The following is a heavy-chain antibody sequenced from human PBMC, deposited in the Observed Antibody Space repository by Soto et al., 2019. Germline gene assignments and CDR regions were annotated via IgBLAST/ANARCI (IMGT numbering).Heavy chain of an antibody. D-gene: IGHD5-12*01. CDR2: INPNSGGT. Sequence: QVQLVQSGAEVKKPGASVKVSCKASGYTFTGYYIHWVRQAPGQGLEWMGWINPNSGGTNYAQKFQGWVTMTRDTSISTAYMELSRLTSDDTAVYYCATACRDGYNCLYYWGQGTLVTVSS. CDR3: ATACRDGYNCLYY. CDR1: GYTFTGYY. J-gene: IGHJ4*02. V-gene: IGHV1-2*04.